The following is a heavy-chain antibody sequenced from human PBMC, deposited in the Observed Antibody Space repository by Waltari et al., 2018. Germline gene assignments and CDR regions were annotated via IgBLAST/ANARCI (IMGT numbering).Heavy chain of an antibody. J-gene: IGHJ5*02. Sequence: EVQLVESGGGLLQPGGSLRLYCAAPVSISSKSDMIWGRRSPGKGREWGSTISGSEGTTFEADSVKGRFTIYRDNSKNTLYLQMNSRRAEDTAVYYCAKDRRGWYRGRWFDPWGQGTLVTVSS. CDR2: ISGSEGTT. D-gene: IGHD6-19*01. V-gene: IGHV3-23*04. CDR3: AKDRRGWYRGRWFDP. CDR1: VSISSKSD.